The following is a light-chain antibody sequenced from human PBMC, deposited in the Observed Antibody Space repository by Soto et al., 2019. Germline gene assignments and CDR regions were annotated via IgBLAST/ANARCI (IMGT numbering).Light chain of an antibody. Sequence: EIVLPQSPDTLSLSPGESATLSCRASQSVSARLAWYKHKPGQPPRLLISDVFNRASGVAERFSGSGSETDFTLIIRRLEPEDSALYYCQHYQGGHPIAFGQGTRLEI. V-gene: IGKV3-20*01. CDR1: QSVSAR. CDR3: QHYQGGHPIA. CDR2: DVF. J-gene: IGKJ5*01.